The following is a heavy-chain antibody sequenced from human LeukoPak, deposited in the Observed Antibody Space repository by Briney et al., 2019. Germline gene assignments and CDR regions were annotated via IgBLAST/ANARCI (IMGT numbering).Heavy chain of an antibody. J-gene: IGHJ4*02. CDR2: IYYSGST. D-gene: IGHD6-6*01. Sequence: PSETLSLTCTVSGGCISSHYWSWIRQPPGKGLEWIGYIYYSGSTNYNPSLKSRVTISVDTSKNQFSLKLSSVTAADTAVYYCARMTYSSSLAFDYWGQGTLVTVSS. V-gene: IGHV4-59*11. CDR3: ARMTYSSSLAFDY. CDR1: GGCISSHY.